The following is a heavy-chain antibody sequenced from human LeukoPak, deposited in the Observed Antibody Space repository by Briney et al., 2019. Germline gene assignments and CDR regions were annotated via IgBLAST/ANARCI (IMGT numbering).Heavy chain of an antibody. CDR2: INPSGGST. Sequence: ASVKVSCKASGYTCTSYYMHWVRQAPGQGLEWMGIINPSGGSTSYAQNFQGRVTMTRDTSTSTVYMELSSLRSEDTAVYYCARDAALVGATSPHDYWGQGTLVTVSS. CDR3: ARDAALVGATSPHDY. J-gene: IGHJ4*02. D-gene: IGHD1-26*01. V-gene: IGHV1-46*01. CDR1: GYTCTSYY.